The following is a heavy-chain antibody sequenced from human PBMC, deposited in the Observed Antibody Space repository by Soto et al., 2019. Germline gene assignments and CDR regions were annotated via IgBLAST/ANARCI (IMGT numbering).Heavy chain of an antibody. D-gene: IGHD6-13*01. V-gene: IGHV3-21*01. CDR3: AREVGYSSSWYQLADYYYYYMDV. J-gene: IGHJ6*03. CDR2: ISSSSSYI. CDR1: GFTFSSYI. Sequence: GGSLRLSCAASGFTFSSYIMNWVRQAPGKGLEWVSSISSSSSYIYYADSVKGRFTISRDNAKNSLYLQMNSLRAEDTAVYYCAREVGYSSSWYQLADYYYYYMDVWGKGTKVT.